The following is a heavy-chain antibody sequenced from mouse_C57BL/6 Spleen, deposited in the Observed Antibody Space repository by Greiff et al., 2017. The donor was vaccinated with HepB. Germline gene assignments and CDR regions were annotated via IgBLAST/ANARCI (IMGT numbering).Heavy chain of an antibody. CDR3: ERSGDYGSTYFDY. J-gene: IGHJ2*01. D-gene: IGHD1-1*01. V-gene: IGHV1-64*01. Sequence: QVQLQQPGAELVKPGASVKLSCKASGYTFTSYWMHWVKQRPGQGLEWIGMIHPNSGSTNYNEKFKSKATLTVDKSSSTAYMQLSSLTSEDSAVDYCERSGDYGSTYFDYWGQGTTLTVSS. CDR2: IHPNSGST. CDR1: GYTFTSYW.